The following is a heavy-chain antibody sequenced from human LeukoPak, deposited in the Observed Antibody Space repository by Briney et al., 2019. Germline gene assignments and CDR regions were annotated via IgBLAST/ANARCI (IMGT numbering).Heavy chain of an antibody. V-gene: IGHV3-33*06. CDR3: AKEGGITIFGVVITRSKYYFDY. Sequence: PGGSLRLSCAASGFSFSTYGMHWVRQAPGKGLEWVTVIWSDGNHKYYADSVRGCFTISRDNSKNTLDLQMNSLRAEDTAVYYCAKEGGITIFGVVITRSKYYFDYWGQGTLVTVSS. D-gene: IGHD3-3*01. CDR2: IWSDGNHK. CDR1: GFSFSTYG. J-gene: IGHJ4*02.